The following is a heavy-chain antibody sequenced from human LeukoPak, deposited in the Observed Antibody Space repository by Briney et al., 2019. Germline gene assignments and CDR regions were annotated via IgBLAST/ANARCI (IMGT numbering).Heavy chain of an antibody. V-gene: IGHV4-34*01. CDR3: ARYPLVGSTSEWLFAPSYYYYGMDV. CDR2: INHSGST. J-gene: IGHJ6*02. D-gene: IGHD3-3*01. CDR1: GGSLSGYY. Sequence: PSETLSLTCAVYGGSLSGYYWSWIRQPLGKGLEWIGEINHSGSTNYNPSLKSRVIISVDTSKKQFSLKLSSVTAADTAAYYCARYPLVGSTSEWLFAPSYYYYGMDVWGQGTTVTVSS.